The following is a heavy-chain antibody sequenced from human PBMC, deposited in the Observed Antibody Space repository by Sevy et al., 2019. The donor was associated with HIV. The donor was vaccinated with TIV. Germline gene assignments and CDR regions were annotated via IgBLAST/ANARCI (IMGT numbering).Heavy chain of an antibody. CDR1: SGFTFSSYW. CDR3: ARGTYYYDSSGYYHDVFDV. V-gene: IGHV3-7*03. J-gene: IGHJ3*01. D-gene: IGHD3-22*01. Sequence: GGSLRLSCAASSGFTFSSYWMGWVRQAPGKGLEWVANIKQDGSVKHHVDSVRGRFTISRDNAKNSLYLQMNRLRVEDTAVYYCARGTYYYDSSGYYHDVFDVWGQGTMVTVSS. CDR2: IKQDGSVK.